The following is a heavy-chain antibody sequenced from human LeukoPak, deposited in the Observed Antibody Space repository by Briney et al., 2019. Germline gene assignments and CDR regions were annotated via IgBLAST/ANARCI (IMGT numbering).Heavy chain of an antibody. V-gene: IGHV4-34*01. CDR3: ARGAGGWITGLNWSDP. J-gene: IGHJ5*02. D-gene: IGHD1-14*01. CDR1: GGSFSGYY. Sequence: SETLSLTCAVYGGSFSGYYWSWIRQPPGKGLEWIGEINHSGSTNYNPSLKSRVTISVDTSKNQFSLKLSSVTAADTAVYYCARGAGGWITGLNWSDPWGQGTLVTVSS. CDR2: INHSGST.